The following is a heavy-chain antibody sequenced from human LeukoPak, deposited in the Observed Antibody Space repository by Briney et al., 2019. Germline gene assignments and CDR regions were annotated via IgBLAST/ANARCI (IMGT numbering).Heavy chain of an antibody. CDR1: GFTVSSNS. Sequence: GGSLRLSCAASGFTVSSNSMSWVRQAPGKGLEWVANIKQDGSEKYYVDSVKGRFTISRDNAKNSLYLQMNSLRAEDTAVYYCAKRGVAGYLDYWGQGTLVTVSS. CDR2: IKQDGSEK. CDR3: AKRGVAGYLDY. V-gene: IGHV3-7*03. D-gene: IGHD6-19*01. J-gene: IGHJ4*02.